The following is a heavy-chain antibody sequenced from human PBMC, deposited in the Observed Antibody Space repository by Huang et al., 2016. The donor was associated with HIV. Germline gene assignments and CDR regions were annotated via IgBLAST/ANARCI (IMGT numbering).Heavy chain of an antibody. CDR1: GGSLTSGSYY. D-gene: IGHD4-17*01. V-gene: IGHV4-61*01. Sequence: QVQLQESGPGLVKPSETLSLTCTVSGGSLTSGSYYWSWIRQPPGRGLEWIGYIYYSGSTNYNYTRKSRATISRDTSKNQFSVRLTSVTAADTAVYYCARVDYGDLYYAMDVWGRGTSVTVS. J-gene: IGHJ6*02. CDR2: IYYSGST. CDR3: ARVDYGDLYYAMDV.